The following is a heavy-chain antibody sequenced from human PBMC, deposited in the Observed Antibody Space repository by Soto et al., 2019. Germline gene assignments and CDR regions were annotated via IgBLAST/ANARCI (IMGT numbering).Heavy chain of an antibody. J-gene: IGHJ4*02. CDR1: GFTFSSYS. CDR2: ISSTSSYI. CDR3: ARDPIGGLGYFAS. Sequence: GGSLRLSCAASGFTFSSYSMNWVRQAPGKGLEWVSSISSTSSYIYYADSVKGRFTISRDNAKISLYLQMNSLRAEDTAVYYCARDPIGGLGYFASGGQGTLVAVFS. V-gene: IGHV3-21*01. D-gene: IGHD1-1*01.